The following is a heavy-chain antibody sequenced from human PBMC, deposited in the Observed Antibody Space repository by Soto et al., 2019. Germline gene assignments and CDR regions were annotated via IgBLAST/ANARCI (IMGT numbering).Heavy chain of an antibody. Sequence: GEALKISGQGSGYRVTNYWMTWVRQKPGKGLEWMGTIDCSDSNSKNSPSLQGHVTISADRSINTAYLQWSSLKASDTALYYCARLTYRSGWFDFWGQGALVTVS. CDR2: IDCSDSNS. J-gene: IGHJ4*02. V-gene: IGHV5-10-1*01. CDR1: GYRVTNYW. CDR3: ARLTYRSGWFDF. D-gene: IGHD2-15*01.